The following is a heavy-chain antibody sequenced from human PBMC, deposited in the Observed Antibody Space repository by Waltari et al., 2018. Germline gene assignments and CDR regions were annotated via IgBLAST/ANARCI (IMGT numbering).Heavy chain of an antibody. J-gene: IGHJ6*02. D-gene: IGHD3-3*01. CDR3: ARAPIRYYDFWRQVYGMDV. CDR2: IYHSGST. V-gene: IGHV4-59*01. Sequence: QVQLQESGPGLVKPSETLSLTCTVSGGSISSYYWSWIRQPPGKGLEWIGYIYHSGSTNYSPALKSRCTISVDTSKNQFSLKLSSVTAADTAVNYCARAPIRYYDFWRQVYGMDVWGQGTTVTVSS. CDR1: GGSISSYY.